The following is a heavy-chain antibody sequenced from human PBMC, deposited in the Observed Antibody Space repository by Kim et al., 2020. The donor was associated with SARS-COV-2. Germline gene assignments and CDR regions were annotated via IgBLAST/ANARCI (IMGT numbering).Heavy chain of an antibody. Sequence: SETLSLTCTVSGGSISSSSYYWGWIRQPPGKGLEWIGSIYYSGSTYYNPSLKSRVTISVDTSKNQFSLKLSSVTAADTAVYYCARHNPLGRYVDWLSAPGVYYGMDVWGQGTTFTVSS. V-gene: IGHV4-39*01. CDR1: GGSISSSSYY. CDR2: IYYSGST. D-gene: IGHD3-9*01. J-gene: IGHJ6*02. CDR3: ARHNPLGRYVDWLSAPGVYYGMDV.